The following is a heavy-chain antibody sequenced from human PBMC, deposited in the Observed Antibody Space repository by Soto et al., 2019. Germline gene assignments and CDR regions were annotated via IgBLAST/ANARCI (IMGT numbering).Heavy chain of an antibody. Sequence: SETLSLTCTVSGGSISSGGYYWSWIRQHPGKGLEWIGYIYYSGSTYYNPSLKSRVTISVDTSKNQFSLKLSSVTAADTAVYYCARVGCSGGSCSELYYYYGMDVWGQGTTVTVSS. J-gene: IGHJ6*02. CDR3: ARVGCSGGSCSELYYYYGMDV. CDR2: IYYSGST. V-gene: IGHV4-31*03. D-gene: IGHD2-15*01. CDR1: GGSISSGGYY.